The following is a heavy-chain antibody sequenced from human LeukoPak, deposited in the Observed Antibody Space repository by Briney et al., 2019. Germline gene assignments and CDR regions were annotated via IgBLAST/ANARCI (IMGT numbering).Heavy chain of an antibody. J-gene: IGHJ3*02. D-gene: IGHD4-23*01. CDR2: IYTSGST. CDR3: ARGGGYRRAFDI. V-gene: IGHV4-61*02. Sequence: SETLSLTCTVSGGSISSGSYYWSWIRQPAGKGLEWIGRIYTSGSTNYNPSLKSRVTISVDTSKNQFSLKLSSVTAADTAVYYCARGGGYRRAFDIWGQGTMVTVSS. CDR1: GGSISSGSYY.